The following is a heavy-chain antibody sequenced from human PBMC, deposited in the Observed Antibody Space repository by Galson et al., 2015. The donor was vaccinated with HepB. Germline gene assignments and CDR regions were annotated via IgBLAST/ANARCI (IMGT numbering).Heavy chain of an antibody. CDR1: GFIFSTYT. CDR2: ISSSGGYI. Sequence: SLRLSCAASGFIFSTYTMNWVRQAPGKGLEWVSSISSSGGYIYYADSVKGRFTISRDNANNSMYLQMSSLRAEDTAVYYCARAPERIFDSWGQGTLVTVSS. V-gene: IGHV3-21*01. D-gene: IGHD2-15*01. J-gene: IGHJ4*02. CDR3: ARAPERIFDS.